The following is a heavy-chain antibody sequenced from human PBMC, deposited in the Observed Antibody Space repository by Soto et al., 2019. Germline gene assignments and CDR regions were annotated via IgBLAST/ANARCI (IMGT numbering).Heavy chain of an antibody. D-gene: IGHD2-2*01. CDR3: ARGACNGTSCYVFDP. J-gene: IGHJ5*02. CDR1: GFTLRNYA. Sequence: LRLSCEASGFTLRNYAMTWIRQAPGKGLEWVSLISANDVGTYYAESVKTRFTISTDQSRNTVYLQMNSLRAEDTAVYYCARGACNGTSCYVFDPWGPGTLVTVSS. CDR2: ISANDVGT. V-gene: IGHV3-23*01.